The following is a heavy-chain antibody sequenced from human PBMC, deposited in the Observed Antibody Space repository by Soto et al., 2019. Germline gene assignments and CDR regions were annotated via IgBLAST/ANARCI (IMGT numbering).Heavy chain of an antibody. Sequence: GGSLRLSCAASGFTFSSYSMSWVRQAPGKGLEWVSAISGSGGSTYYADSVKGRFTISRDNSKNTLYLQMNSLRAEDTAVYYCAKDPEYYYVSSGSYYFDYWGQGTLVTVSS. CDR1: GFTFSSYS. J-gene: IGHJ4*02. CDR3: AKDPEYYYVSSGSYYFDY. D-gene: IGHD3-22*01. CDR2: ISGSGGST. V-gene: IGHV3-23*01.